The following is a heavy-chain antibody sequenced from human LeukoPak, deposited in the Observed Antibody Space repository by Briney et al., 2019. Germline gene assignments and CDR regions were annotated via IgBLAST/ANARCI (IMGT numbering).Heavy chain of an antibody. J-gene: IGHJ4*02. V-gene: IGHV3-53*01. D-gene: IGHD1-14*01. CDR2: LYSDGNT. Sequence: GGSLRLSCAASGFTVITNDMTWVRQAPGKGLEWVSVLYSDGNTKYADSVQGRFTISRDNSKNTLYLEMNSLSPDDASVYYCARGVEPLAANTLAYWGQGTLVTVSS. CDR1: GFTVITND. CDR3: ARGVEPLAANTLAY.